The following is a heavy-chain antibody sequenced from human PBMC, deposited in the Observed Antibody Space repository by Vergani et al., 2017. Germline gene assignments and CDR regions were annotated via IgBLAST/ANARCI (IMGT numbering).Heavy chain of an antibody. V-gene: IGHV3-23*01. D-gene: IGHD3-10*01. CDR2: ISGSSGST. CDR1: GFTFSSYA. Sequence: EVQLLESGGGLVQPGGSLRLSCAASGFTFSSYAMSWVRQAPGKGLEWVSAISGSSGSTYYADSVKGRITISRDNFKTTLYLQMNSLRAEDTAVYYCAKDEWGDDGYWGQGTLVTVSS. CDR3: AKDEWGDDGY. J-gene: IGHJ4*02.